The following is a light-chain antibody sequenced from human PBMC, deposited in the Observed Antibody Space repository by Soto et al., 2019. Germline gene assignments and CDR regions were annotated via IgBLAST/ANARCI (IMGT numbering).Light chain of an antibody. J-gene: IGLJ2*01. CDR2: EVS. CDR3: SSYTSSSTLE. V-gene: IGLV2-14*01. CDR1: SSDVGGYNY. Sequence: QSALTQPASVSGSPGQSITISCTGTSSDVGGYNYVSWYQQHPGKAPKLMIYEVSNRPSGVSNRFSGSKSGNTASLTISGHQAEEEADYCCSSYTSSSTLEFGGGTKLTVL.